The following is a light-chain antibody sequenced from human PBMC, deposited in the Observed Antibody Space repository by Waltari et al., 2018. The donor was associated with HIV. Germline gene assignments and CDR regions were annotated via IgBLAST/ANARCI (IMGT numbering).Light chain of an antibody. CDR2: GGS. V-gene: IGKV3-20*01. CDR1: QSDSSSY. Sequence: EIVLTQSPGTLSLSPGERATLSRRASQSDSSSYLAWYQQKPGQAPRLLIYGGSSRATGIPDRFSGSGSGTDFTLTISRLEPEDFAVYYCQQYGSSPPYTFGQGTKLEIK. CDR3: QQYGSSPPYT. J-gene: IGKJ2*01.